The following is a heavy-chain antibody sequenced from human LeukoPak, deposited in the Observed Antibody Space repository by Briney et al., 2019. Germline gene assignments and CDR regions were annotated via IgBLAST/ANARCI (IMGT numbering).Heavy chain of an antibody. D-gene: IGHD2-2*03. CDR1: GFTFSSYA. Sequence: GGPLRLSCAASGFTFSSYAMSWVRHAPGKGLEWVSGISGSGGSTYYADYVKGRFTISRDNAKNTLYLQMNSLRAEDTAVYYCAKGGYCSSTSCPADYWGQGTLVTVSS. J-gene: IGHJ4*02. V-gene: IGHV3-23*01. CDR2: ISGSGGST. CDR3: AKGGYCSSTSCPADY.